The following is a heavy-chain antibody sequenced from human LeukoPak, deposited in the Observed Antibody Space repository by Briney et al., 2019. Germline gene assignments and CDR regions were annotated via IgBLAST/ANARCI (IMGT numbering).Heavy chain of an antibody. Sequence: GASVKVSCKASGYTFTGYYMHWVRQAPGQGLEWMGWINPNSGNTGYAQKFQGRVTMTRNTSISTAYMELSSLRSEDTAVYYCARELGYCSGGSCSDWYFDLWGRGTLVTVSS. CDR1: GYTFTGYY. CDR3: ARELGYCSGGSCSDWYFDL. V-gene: IGHV1-8*02. CDR2: INPNSGNT. D-gene: IGHD2-15*01. J-gene: IGHJ2*01.